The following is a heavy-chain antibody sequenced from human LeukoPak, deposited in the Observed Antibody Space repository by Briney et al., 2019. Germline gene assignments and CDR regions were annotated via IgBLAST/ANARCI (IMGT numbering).Heavy chain of an antibody. Sequence: GGSLRLSCAASGFIVSVSSNYMTWVRQAPGKGLQWVSSINDGGGIVYYADSVKGRFTISRDNSKNTLYLEMNSLRAEDTARYFCAEDPILTGFYNDGRWGQGTLVIVSS. D-gene: IGHD3-9*01. CDR2: INDGGGIV. V-gene: IGHV3-53*01. J-gene: IGHJ4*02. CDR3: AEDPILTGFYNDGR. CDR1: GFIVSVSSNY.